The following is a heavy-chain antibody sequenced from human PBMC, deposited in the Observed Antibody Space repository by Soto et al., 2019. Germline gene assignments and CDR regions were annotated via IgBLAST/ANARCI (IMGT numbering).Heavy chain of an antibody. CDR1: GGSFSDYA. CDR2: IVPIFGRA. Sequence: QVQLMQSGAEVKKPGSSVKVSCKTSGGSFSDYAISWVRQAPGQGLEWMGGIVPIFGRANYAQKFQGRVTRTADESTSVAYMELNSLTFEDTAVYYCARDGNRSSSSADYWGQGTLVTVSS. V-gene: IGHV1-69*01. J-gene: IGHJ4*02. D-gene: IGHD6-6*01. CDR3: ARDGNRSSSSADY.